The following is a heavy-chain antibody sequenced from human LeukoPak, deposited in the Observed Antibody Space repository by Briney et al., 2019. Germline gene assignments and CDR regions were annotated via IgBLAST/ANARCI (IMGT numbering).Heavy chain of an antibody. CDR1: GYIFTGYY. V-gene: IGHV1-2*04. J-gene: IGHJ3*02. D-gene: IGHD1-26*01. Sequence: ASVKVSCKASGYIFTGYYMHWVRQAPGQGLEWMGWINPKSGGTNYAQKFEGWVTMTRDTSMSTVYMELSRLKSDDTAVYYCARDSGWEVVLYASEIWGQGTMVTVSS. CDR3: ARDSGWEVVLYASEI. CDR2: INPKSGGT.